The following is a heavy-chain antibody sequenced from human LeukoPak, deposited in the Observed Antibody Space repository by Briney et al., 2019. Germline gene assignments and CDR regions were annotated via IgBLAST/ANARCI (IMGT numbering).Heavy chain of an antibody. Sequence: PGGSLRLSCAASGFTFSSAWMSWVRQAPGQGLEWLGRIKTKTDGGATDYAAPVKGRFTTSRDDSKDTLYLQMNSLKSDDTAVYYCANIFGGNSHRSDYWGQGTLVTVSS. V-gene: IGHV3-15*01. D-gene: IGHD4-23*01. J-gene: IGHJ4*02. CDR2: IKTKTDGGAT. CDR3: ANIFGGNSHRSDY. CDR1: GFTFSSAW.